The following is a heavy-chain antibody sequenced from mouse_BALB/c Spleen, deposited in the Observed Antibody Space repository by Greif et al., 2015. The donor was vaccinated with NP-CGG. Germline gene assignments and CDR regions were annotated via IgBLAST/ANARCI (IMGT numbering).Heavy chain of an antibody. V-gene: IGHV5-17*02. CDR3: ARSTRYYAMDY. J-gene: IGHJ4*01. CDR2: ISSGSSTI. Sequence: EVKLVESGGGLVQPGGSWKLSCAASGLTFSSFGMHWVRQAPEKGLEWVAYISSGSSTIYYADTVKGRFTISRDNPKNTLFLQMTSLRSEDTAMYYCARSTRYYAMDYWGQGTSVTVSS. CDR1: GLTFSSFG.